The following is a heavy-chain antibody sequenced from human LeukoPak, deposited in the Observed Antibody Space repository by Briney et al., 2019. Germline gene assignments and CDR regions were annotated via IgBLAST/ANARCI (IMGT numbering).Heavy chain of an antibody. D-gene: IGHD3-9*01. CDR1: GFTFSSYA. V-gene: IGHV3-23*01. J-gene: IGHJ5*02. Sequence: GGSLRLSCAASGFTFSSYAMSWVRQAPGKGLEWVSAISGSGGSTYYADSVKGRFTISRDNSKNTLYLQMNSLRAEDTAVYYCAKDHLLRYFDWFLNWFDPWGQGTLVTVSS. CDR2: ISGSGGST. CDR3: AKDHLLRYFDWFLNWFDP.